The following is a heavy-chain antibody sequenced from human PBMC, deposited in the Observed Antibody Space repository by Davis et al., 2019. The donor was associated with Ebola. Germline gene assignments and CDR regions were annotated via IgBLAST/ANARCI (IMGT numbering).Heavy chain of an antibody. Sequence: PGGSLRLSCAASGFTFSGSAMHWVRQASGKGLEWVGRIRSKAKSYATAYSASVKGRFTISRDDSKNTTYLQMNSLKTEDTAVYYCTRARRGYYYGYVLDAFDIWGQGTMVTVSS. V-gene: IGHV3-73*01. J-gene: IGHJ3*02. CDR2: IRSKAKSYAT. CDR1: GFTFSGSA. CDR3: TRARRGYYYGYVLDAFDI. D-gene: IGHD5-18*01.